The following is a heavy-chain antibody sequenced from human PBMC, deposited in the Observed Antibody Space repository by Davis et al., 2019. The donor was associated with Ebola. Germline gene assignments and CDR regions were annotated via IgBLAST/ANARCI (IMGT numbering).Heavy chain of an antibody. CDR1: GYTFTSYG. J-gene: IGHJ6*02. CDR3: ARDMVRGVLNYYYGMDV. V-gene: IGHV1-18*04. CDR2: ISAYNGNT. Sequence: ASVKVSCKASGYTFTSYGIRWVRQAPGQGLEWMGWISAYNGNTNYAQKLQGRVTMTTDTSTSTAYMELRSLRSDDTAVYYCARDMVRGVLNYYYGMDVWGQGTTVTVSS. D-gene: IGHD3-10*01.